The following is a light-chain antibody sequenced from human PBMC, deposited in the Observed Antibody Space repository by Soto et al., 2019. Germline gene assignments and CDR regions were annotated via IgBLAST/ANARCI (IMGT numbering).Light chain of an antibody. Sequence: EIVLTQSPGIFSLSPGERASLSCGASQSISSSFLAWYQQKPGQAPRLLIYGASTRATGIPARFSGSGSGTEFTLTISSLQPGDFATYYCQHYNTYPWTFGQGTTVDIK. J-gene: IGKJ1*01. CDR2: GAS. CDR1: QSISSS. V-gene: IGKV3-15*01. CDR3: QHYNTYPWT.